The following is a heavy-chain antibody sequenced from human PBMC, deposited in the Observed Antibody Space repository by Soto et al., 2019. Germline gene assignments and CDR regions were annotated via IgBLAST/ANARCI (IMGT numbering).Heavy chain of an antibody. CDR1: GGSITSSGSA. V-gene: IGHV4-39*01. CDR3: ARHIHNQGFEYYFDS. D-gene: IGHD1-1*01. Sequence: QLQLQESGPGLVKPSETLSLTCNASGGSITSSGSAWGWIRQSPGKGLEWIGTIDYSGNIYYIPSLKSLIAISVYTSKTQISLKLSSVNAADTAVYYCARHIHNQGFEYYFDSWGQGTLVTVSS. CDR2: IDYSGNI. J-gene: IGHJ4*02.